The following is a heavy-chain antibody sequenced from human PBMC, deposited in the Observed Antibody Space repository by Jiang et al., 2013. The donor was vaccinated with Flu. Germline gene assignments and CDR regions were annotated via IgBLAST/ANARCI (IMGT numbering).Heavy chain of an antibody. Sequence: GAEVKKPGASVKVSCKASGYTFTSYYMHWVRQAPGQGLEWMGIINPSGGSTSYAQKFQGRVTMTRDTSTSTVYMELSSLRSEDTAVYYCARNQFYYYDSSGPYGMDVWGQGTTVTVSS. D-gene: IGHD3-22*01. CDR2: INPSGGST. CDR1: GYTFTSYY. V-gene: IGHV1-46*01. J-gene: IGHJ6*02. CDR3: ARNQFYYYDSSGPYGMDV.